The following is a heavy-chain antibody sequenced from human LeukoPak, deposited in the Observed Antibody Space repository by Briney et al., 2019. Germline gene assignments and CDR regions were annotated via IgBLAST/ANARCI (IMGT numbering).Heavy chain of an antibody. D-gene: IGHD6-19*01. J-gene: IGHJ3*02. CDR3: ARRHAPLAVVSDAFDI. V-gene: IGHV5-51*01. Sequence: GESLKISCEGSGYSFTNYWIGWVRQMPGKGLEWMGIIYPDDSDTRYSPSFQGQVTMSADKSIDTAYLQWSSLKASDTAMYYCARRHAPLAVVSDAFDIWGQGTVVTVSS. CDR2: IYPDDSDT. CDR1: GYSFTNYW.